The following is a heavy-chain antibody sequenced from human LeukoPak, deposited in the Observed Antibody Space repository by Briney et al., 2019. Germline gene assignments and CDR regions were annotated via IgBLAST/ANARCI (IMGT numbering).Heavy chain of an antibody. Sequence: PSETLSLTCTVSGGSISSYYWGWIRQPPGKGLEWIGSIYYSGSTYYNPSLKSRVTISVDTSKNQFSLKLSSVTAADTAVYYCARWYSSGWYFDYWGQGTLVTVSS. D-gene: IGHD6-19*01. V-gene: IGHV4-39*01. J-gene: IGHJ4*02. CDR2: IYYSGST. CDR1: GGSISSYY. CDR3: ARWYSSGWYFDY.